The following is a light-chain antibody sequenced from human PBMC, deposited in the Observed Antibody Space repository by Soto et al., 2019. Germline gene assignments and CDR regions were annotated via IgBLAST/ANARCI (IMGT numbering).Light chain of an antibody. V-gene: IGLV2-14*01. J-gene: IGLJ2*01. CDR2: EVS. CDR1: SSDVGAYNY. CDR3: SSYTSSSTVV. Sequence: QSALTQPASVSGSPGQSITISCTGTSSDVGAYNYVSWYQQHPGKAPKLIISEVSNRPSGVSNRFSGSKSGNTASLIISGLQAEDEADYYCSSYTSSSTVVFGGGTKLTVL.